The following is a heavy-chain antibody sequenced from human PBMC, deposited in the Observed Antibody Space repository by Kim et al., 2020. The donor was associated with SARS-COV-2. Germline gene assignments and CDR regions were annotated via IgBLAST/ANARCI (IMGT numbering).Heavy chain of an antibody. V-gene: IGHV3-30*18. Sequence: GGSLRLSCAASGFTFSSYGMHWVRQAPGKGLEWVAVISYDGSNKYYADSVKGRFTISRDNSKNTLYLQMNSLRAEDTAVYYCAKDIMGDIVVVPDATGLDYWGQGTLVTVSS. CDR3: AKDIMGDIVVVPDATGLDY. D-gene: IGHD2-2*01. CDR1: GFTFSSYG. J-gene: IGHJ4*02. CDR2: ISYDGSNK.